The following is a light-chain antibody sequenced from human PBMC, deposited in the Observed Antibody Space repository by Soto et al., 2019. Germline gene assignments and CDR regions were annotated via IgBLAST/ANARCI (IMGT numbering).Light chain of an antibody. CDR3: QQYNNWSPRT. J-gene: IGKJ1*01. CDR1: QSVSSN. CDR2: GAS. V-gene: IGKV3D-15*01. Sequence: EIVMTQSPATLSVSPGERATLSCRASQSVSSNLAWYQQKPGQAPRLLIYGASTRATGIPARFSGSGSGTEFTLPISSLPFEDFAVYYCQQYNNWSPRTFGQGTKVEIK.